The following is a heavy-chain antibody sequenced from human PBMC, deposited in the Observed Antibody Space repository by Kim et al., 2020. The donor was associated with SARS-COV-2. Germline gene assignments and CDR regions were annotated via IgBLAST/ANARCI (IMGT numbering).Heavy chain of an antibody. J-gene: IGHJ4*02. V-gene: IGHV3-33*01. CDR3: ARDLGVGDPRDY. D-gene: IGHD1-26*01. Sequence: YSSNAVKGRFTITRDNSKNPLYLQMNSLRAEDTAVYYCARDLGVGDPRDYWGQGTLVTVSS.